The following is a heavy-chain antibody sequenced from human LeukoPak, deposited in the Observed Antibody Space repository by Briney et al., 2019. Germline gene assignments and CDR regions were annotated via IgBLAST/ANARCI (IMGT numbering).Heavy chain of an antibody. V-gene: IGHV3-48*04. CDR3: ARGTNFYGDYTGLDV. Sequence: GGSLRLSCAASGFTFSSYSMNWVRQAPGKGLEWVSYISSSGSTIYYADSVKGRFTISRDNAKNSLYLQMNSLRAEDTAVYYCARGTNFYGDYTGLDVWGQGTTVTVSS. CDR2: ISSSGSTI. CDR1: GFTFSSYS. J-gene: IGHJ6*02. D-gene: IGHD4-17*01.